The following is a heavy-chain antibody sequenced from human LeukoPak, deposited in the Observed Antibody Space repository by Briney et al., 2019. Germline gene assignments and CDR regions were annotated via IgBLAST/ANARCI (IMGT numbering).Heavy chain of an antibody. CDR1: GFTFSSYA. CDR3: AKDLGRGISSSSWYYGY. V-gene: IGHV3-23*01. CDR2: ISGSGGST. D-gene: IGHD6-13*01. Sequence: GGSLRLSCAASGFTFSSYAMSWVRQAPGKGLEWVSAISGSGGSTYYADSVKGRFTISRDNSKNTLYLQMNSLRAEDTAVYYCAKDLGRGISSSSWYYGYWGQGTLVTVSS. J-gene: IGHJ4*02.